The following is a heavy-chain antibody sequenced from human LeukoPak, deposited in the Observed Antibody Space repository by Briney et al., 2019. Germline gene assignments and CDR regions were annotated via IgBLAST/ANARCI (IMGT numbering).Heavy chain of an antibody. J-gene: IGHJ4*02. V-gene: IGHV3-9*01. Sequence: PGGSLRLPCAASGFTFDDYAMHWVRQAPGKGLEWVSGISWNSGSIGYADSVKGRFTISRDNAKNSLYLQMNSLRAEDTAVYYCASWYSSSWRSPFDYWGQGTLVTVSS. CDR2: ISWNSGSI. CDR3: ASWYSSSWRSPFDY. CDR1: GFTFDDYA. D-gene: IGHD6-13*01.